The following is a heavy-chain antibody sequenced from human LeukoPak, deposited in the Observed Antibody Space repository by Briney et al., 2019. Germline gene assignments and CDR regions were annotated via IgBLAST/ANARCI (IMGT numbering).Heavy chain of an antibody. D-gene: IGHD2-8*01. CDR1: GGSISGYY. CDR2: IYYSGST. V-gene: IGHV4-59*08. CDR3: ALAPNSNWFDF. J-gene: IGHJ5*01. Sequence: SETLSLTCTVSGGSISGYYWSWIRQPPGKGLEWIGYIYYSGSTNYNPSLKSRVTISVDMSKNQFSLKLSSVTAADTAVYYCALAPNSNWFDFWGQGVLVTVSS.